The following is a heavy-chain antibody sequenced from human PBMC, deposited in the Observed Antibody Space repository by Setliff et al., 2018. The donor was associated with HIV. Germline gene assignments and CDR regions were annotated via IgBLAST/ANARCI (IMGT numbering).Heavy chain of an antibody. CDR3: ARELYREWDY. Sequence: PGGSLRLSCAASGFTVSSNYMSWVRQAPGKGLEGVSVIYVCGTTHYADSVKGRFTISRGNSKNTVYPQMNSLRVEKTAVYYCARELYREWDYWGQGTLVTVSS. D-gene: IGHD3-16*02. V-gene: IGHV3-66*03. J-gene: IGHJ4*02. CDR1: GFTVSSNY. CDR2: IYVCGTT.